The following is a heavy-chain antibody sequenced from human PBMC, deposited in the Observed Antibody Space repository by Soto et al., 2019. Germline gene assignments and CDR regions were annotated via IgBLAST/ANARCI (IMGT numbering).Heavy chain of an antibody. D-gene: IGHD6-25*01. CDR1: GFTVSSNY. J-gene: IGHJ3*02. CDR3: ARDHPVRGYDAFDN. Sequence: GGSLRLSCAASGFTVSSNYMSWVRQAPGKGLEWVSVIYSGGSTYYADSVKGRFTISRDNSKNTLYLQMNSLRAEDTALYYRARDHPVRGYDAFDNWGQGTMVTVSS. CDR2: IYSGGST. V-gene: IGHV3-66*02.